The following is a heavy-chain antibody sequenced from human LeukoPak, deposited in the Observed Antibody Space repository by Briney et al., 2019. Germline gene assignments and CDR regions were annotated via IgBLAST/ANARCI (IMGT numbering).Heavy chain of an antibody. V-gene: IGHV1-69*04. J-gene: IGHJ4*02. CDR1: GGIFNDDS. CDR3: ARDRPGARYFDY. CDR2: IIPILNVP. D-gene: IGHD2-15*01. Sequence: SVKVSCKASGGIFNDDSISWVRQAPGQGLEWMGRIIPILNVPNYAQKFEGRVTITADKSTNRAYMELSSLKSEHTAVYFCARDRPGARYFDYWGQGTLVTVSS.